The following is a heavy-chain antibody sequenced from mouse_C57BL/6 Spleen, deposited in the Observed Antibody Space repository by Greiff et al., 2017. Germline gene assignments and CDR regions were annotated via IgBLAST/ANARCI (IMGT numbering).Heavy chain of an antibody. Sequence: VQLQQPGTELVKPGASVKLSCKASGYTFTSYWMHWVKQRPGQGLEWIGNINPSNGGTNYNEKFKSKATLTVDKSSSTAYMQLSSLTSEDSAVYYCARYGSSSHWYFDVWGTGTTVTVSS. CDR3: ARYGSSSHWYFDV. CDR1: GYTFTSYW. CDR2: INPSNGGT. D-gene: IGHD1-1*01. J-gene: IGHJ1*03. V-gene: IGHV1-53*01.